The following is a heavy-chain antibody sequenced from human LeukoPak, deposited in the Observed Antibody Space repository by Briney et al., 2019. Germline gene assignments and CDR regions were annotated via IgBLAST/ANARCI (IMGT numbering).Heavy chain of an antibody. D-gene: IGHD1-14*01. J-gene: IGHJ4*02. Sequence: DSVKGRFTISRDNSKNTLYLEMNSLRAEDTAVYCCAKRTATTEFDYWGQGALVTVSS. CDR3: AKRTATTEFDY. V-gene: IGHV3-30*02.